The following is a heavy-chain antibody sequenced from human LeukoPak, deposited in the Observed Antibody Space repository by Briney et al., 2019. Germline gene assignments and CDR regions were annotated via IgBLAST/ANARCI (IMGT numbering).Heavy chain of an antibody. V-gene: IGHV1-18*01. Sequence: ASVKVSCKASGYTFTSYGISWVRQAPGQGLEGMGWISAYNGNTNYAQKFQGRVTITADKSTSTAYMELSSLRSEDTAVYYCARRSRIAVAGYYYYYMDVWGKGTTVTVSS. CDR3: ARRSRIAVAGYYYYYMDV. CDR2: ISAYNGNT. D-gene: IGHD6-19*01. J-gene: IGHJ6*03. CDR1: GYTFTSYG.